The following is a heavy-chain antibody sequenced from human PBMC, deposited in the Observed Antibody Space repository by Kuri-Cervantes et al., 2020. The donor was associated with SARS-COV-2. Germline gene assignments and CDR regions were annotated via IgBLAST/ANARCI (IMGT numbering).Heavy chain of an antibody. CDR2: INHSGST. CDR1: GGSFSGYY. V-gene: IGHV4-34*01. Sequence: SQTLSLTCAVYGGSFSGYYWSWSRQPPGKGLEWSGEINHSGSTNYNPSLKSRVTISVDATKNQFSLKLSSVTAADTAVYYCARGWYPVGATILYYFDYWGQGTLVTVSS. J-gene: IGHJ4*02. CDR3: ARGWYPVGATILYYFDY. D-gene: IGHD1-26*01.